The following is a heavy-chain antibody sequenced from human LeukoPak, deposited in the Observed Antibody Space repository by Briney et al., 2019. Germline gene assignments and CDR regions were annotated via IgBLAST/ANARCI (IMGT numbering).Heavy chain of an antibody. CDR3: ARDHPYYDILTGYSPGYFDY. J-gene: IGHJ4*02. CDR2: INHSGGT. V-gene: IGHV4-34*09. CDR1: RGSFSDYY. Sequence: PSETLSLTCGVFRGSFSDYYWSWIRQSPGKGLEWIGEINHSGGTNYNPSLKGRVTISVDTSKNQFSLKLSSVTAADTAVYYCARDHPYYDILTGYSPGYFDYWGQGTLVTVSS. D-gene: IGHD3-9*01.